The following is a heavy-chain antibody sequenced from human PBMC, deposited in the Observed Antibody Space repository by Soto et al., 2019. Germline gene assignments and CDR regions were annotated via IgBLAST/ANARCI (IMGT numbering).Heavy chain of an antibody. CDR1: GGSFSTNTYY. D-gene: IGHD5-12*01. J-gene: IGHJ4*02. CDR3: ARDGRDGYNFADY. Sequence: SETLSLTCTVSGGSFSTNTYYWGWIRQPPGKGLEWIGSISSSGSTYYNPSLKSRVTISVDTSKNQFSLQLNSVTAADTAIYYCARDGRDGYNFADYWGQGTLVTVSS. V-gene: IGHV4-39*01. CDR2: ISSSGST.